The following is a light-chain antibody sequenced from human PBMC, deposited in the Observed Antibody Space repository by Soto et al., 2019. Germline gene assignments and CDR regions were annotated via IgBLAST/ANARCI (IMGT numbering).Light chain of an antibody. Sequence: QSLLTQPASLSESPGQSIAISCIGSSSDVGGYNYVSWHQQHPGKAPKVVIYDVSNRPSGVSDRFSGSKSGNTASLTISGLQAEDEADYYCSSYTSSSTYVFGTGTKVTVL. V-gene: IGLV2-14*01. J-gene: IGLJ1*01. CDR1: SSDVGGYNY. CDR3: SSYTSSSTYV. CDR2: DVS.